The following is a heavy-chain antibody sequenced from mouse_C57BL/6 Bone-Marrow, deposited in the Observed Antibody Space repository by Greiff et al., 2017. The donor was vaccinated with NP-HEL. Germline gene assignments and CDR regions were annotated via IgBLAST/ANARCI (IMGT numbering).Heavy chain of an antibody. CDR1: GFNIKDYY. Sequence: DVKLVESGSELVKPGASVKLSCTASGFNIKDYYMHWVKQRTEQGLEWIGRIDPEDGETKYAPKFQGKATITADTSSNTAYLQLSSLTSEDTAVYYCATITTVASFLDYWGQGTTLTVSS. V-gene: IGHV14-2*01. D-gene: IGHD1-1*01. CDR3: ATITTVASFLDY. J-gene: IGHJ2*01. CDR2: IDPEDGET.